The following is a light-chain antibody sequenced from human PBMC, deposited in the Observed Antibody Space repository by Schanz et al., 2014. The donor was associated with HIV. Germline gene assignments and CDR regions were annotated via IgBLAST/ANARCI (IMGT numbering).Light chain of an antibody. V-gene: IGLV2-11*01. Sequence: QSALTQPASVSGSPGQSISISCTGTSSDVGTYNYVSWYQQHPGKAPKLMIYDVNKRPSGVPDRFSGSKSGNTASLTISGLQAEDEADYYCCSYAGSYTFPFVFGTGTKLTVL. J-gene: IGLJ1*01. CDR3: CSYAGSYTFPFV. CDR1: SSDVGTYNY. CDR2: DVN.